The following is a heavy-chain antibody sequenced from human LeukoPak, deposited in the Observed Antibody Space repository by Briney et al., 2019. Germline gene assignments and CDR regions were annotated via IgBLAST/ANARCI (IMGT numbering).Heavy chain of an antibody. Sequence: ASVKVSCKASGYTFTSYYMHWVRQAPGQGLEWMGIINPSGGSTSYAQKFQGRVTMTRDTSTSTVYMELSSLGSEDTAVYYCARDLRELPSKYYFDYWGQGTLVTVS. CDR3: ARDLRELPSKYYFDY. CDR1: GYTFTSYY. V-gene: IGHV1-46*01. CDR2: INPSGGST. D-gene: IGHD1-26*01. J-gene: IGHJ4*02.